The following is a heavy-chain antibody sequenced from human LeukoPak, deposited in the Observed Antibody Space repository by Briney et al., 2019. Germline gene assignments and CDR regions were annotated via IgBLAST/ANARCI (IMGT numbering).Heavy chain of an antibody. V-gene: IGHV4-4*07. Sequence: SETLSLTCTVSGGPISRYYWSRIRQPAGKGLEWIGRIYSDGTITYGPSLQSRLTMSIDTSKNQFSLKLSFVTAADTAVYYCARDSGTTGEVKFDPWGQGTLVTVSS. J-gene: IGHJ5*02. CDR3: ARDSGTTGEVKFDP. CDR2: IYSDGTI. CDR1: GGPISRYY. D-gene: IGHD4-17*01.